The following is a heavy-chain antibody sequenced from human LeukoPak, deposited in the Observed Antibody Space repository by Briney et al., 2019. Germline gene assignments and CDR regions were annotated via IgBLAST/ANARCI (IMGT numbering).Heavy chain of an antibody. Sequence: ASVKVSCKASGYTFTRYGISWVRPAPGQGLAGMGWISAYNGNTNYAQKLQGRVTMTTDTSTSTAYMELRSLRSDDTAVYYCARVPHEIRTFDYWGQGTLVTVSS. V-gene: IGHV1-18*01. CDR3: ARVPHEIRTFDY. CDR1: GYTFTRYG. CDR2: ISAYNGNT. J-gene: IGHJ4*02. D-gene: IGHD4-17*01.